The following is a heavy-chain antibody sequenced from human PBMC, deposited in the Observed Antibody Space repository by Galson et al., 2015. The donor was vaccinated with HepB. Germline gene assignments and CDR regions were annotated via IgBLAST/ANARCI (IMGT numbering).Heavy chain of an antibody. Sequence: PALVKPTQTLTLTCTFSGFSLSTSGVGVGWIRQPPGKALEWLALIYWDDDKRYSPSLKSRLTITKDTSKNQVVLTMTNMDPVDTATYYCAHNIVATGLADASDIWGQGTMVTVSS. CDR2: IYWDDDK. D-gene: IGHD5-12*01. CDR1: GFSLSTSGVG. V-gene: IGHV2-5*02. CDR3: AHNIVATGLADASDI. J-gene: IGHJ3*02.